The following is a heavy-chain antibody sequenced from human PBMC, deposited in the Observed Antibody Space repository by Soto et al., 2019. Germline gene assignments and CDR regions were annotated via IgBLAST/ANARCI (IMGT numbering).Heavy chain of an antibody. D-gene: IGHD2-2*01. CDR3: AKDVYCSTTGCLRNIVHC. Sequence: QVQLVESGGGVVQPGRSLRLSCAASGFTFSNYGMHWVRQAPGKGLEWMSIMSYDGINKLYADSVKGRFTISRDNSKNTLYLQMDSLRAEDTAVYYCAKDVYCSTTGCLRNIVHCWGQGTLVTVSS. CDR1: GFTFSNYG. J-gene: IGHJ4*02. V-gene: IGHV3-30*18. CDR2: MSYDGINK.